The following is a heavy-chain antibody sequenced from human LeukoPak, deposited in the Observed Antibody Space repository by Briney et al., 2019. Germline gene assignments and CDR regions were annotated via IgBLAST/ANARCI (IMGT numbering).Heavy chain of an antibody. J-gene: IGHJ4*02. CDR1: GFTFDDYA. Sequence: GGSLRLSCAASGFTFDDYAMHWVRQAPGKGLEWVSGISWNSGSIGYADSVKGRFTISRDNAKNSLYLQMNSLTAEDTAVYYCAKEQWCNFDYWGQGTLVTVSS. CDR2: ISWNSGSI. V-gene: IGHV3-9*01. D-gene: IGHD2-8*02. CDR3: AKEQWCNFDY.